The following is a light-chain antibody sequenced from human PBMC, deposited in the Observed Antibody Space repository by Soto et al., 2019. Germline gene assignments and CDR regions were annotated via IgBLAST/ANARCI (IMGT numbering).Light chain of an antibody. V-gene: IGKV3-15*01. CDR3: QHYYNWPRT. J-gene: IGKJ1*01. CDR1: QSINSN. CDR2: GAS. Sequence: IVMTQSPATLSVSPGERVTLSCRASQSINSNLAWYQQKPGQPPRLLIYGASTRATGIPGRFSGSGSGTEFTLTISSLQSEDFAVYYCQHYYNWPRTFGQGTKVDIK.